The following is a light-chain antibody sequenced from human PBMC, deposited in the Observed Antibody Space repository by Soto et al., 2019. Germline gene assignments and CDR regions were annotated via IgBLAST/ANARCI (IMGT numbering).Light chain of an antibody. CDR3: TSYTPSITYV. J-gene: IGLJ1*01. CDR1: SSDVGNYDY. Sequence: QSALTQPASVSGSPGQSITISCTGTSSDVGNYDYVSWYQQYPGKAPKLMIYAVSRRPSGVSNRFSGSKSGNTASLTISGLQSEDDADYYCTSYTPSITYVFGTGTKLTLL. V-gene: IGLV2-14*03. CDR2: AVS.